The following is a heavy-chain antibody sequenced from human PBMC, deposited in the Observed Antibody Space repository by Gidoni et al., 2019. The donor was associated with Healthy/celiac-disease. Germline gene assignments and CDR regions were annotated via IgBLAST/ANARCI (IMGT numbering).Heavy chain of an antibody. Sequence: QVQLVQSGAEVQKPGASVKVSCKASGYTFTSYGISWVRQAPGQGLEWMGWISAYNGNTNSAQKLQARVTMTADTSTSTAYMELRSLRSDDTAVYYCARGKSSSSYNYYYYYGMDVWGQGTTVTVSS. D-gene: IGHD6-13*01. V-gene: IGHV1-18*01. CDR2: ISAYNGNT. J-gene: IGHJ6*02. CDR3: ARGKSSSSYNYYYYYGMDV. CDR1: GYTFTSYG.